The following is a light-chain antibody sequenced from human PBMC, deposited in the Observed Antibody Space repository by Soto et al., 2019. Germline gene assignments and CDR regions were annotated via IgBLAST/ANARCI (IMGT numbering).Light chain of an antibody. J-gene: IGKJ2*01. CDR1: QSVSTS. Sequence: DIQMTQSPSSLSASVGDRVTITCRASQSVSTSLNWYQQKPGKAPKFLIYAASNLQSGVPSRFSGSGSGTDFTLTISSLQREDLATYYCQQSSITPYTFGQGTRVEIK. CDR2: AAS. CDR3: QQSSITPYT. V-gene: IGKV1-39*01.